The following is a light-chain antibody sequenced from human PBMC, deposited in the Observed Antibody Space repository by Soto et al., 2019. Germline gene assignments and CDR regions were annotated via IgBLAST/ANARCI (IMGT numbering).Light chain of an antibody. J-gene: IGLJ2*01. CDR2: QVS. V-gene: IGLV2-8*01. CDR3: SSHAGSNNLL. Sequence: QSALTQPPSASGSPGQSVTISCTGTSSDVGGYNFVSWYQQHPGKAPKLMISQVSKRPSGVPDRFSGSKSGNTASLTVSGVQAEDEAAYYCSSHAGSNNLLFGGGTQLTVL. CDR1: SSDVGGYNF.